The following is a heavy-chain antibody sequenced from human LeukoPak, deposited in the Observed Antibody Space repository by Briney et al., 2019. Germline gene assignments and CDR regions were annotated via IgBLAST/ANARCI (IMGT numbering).Heavy chain of an antibody. Sequence: GGSLRLSCAASGFTFSSYWMSWVRQAPGKGLEWVANIKQDGSEKYYVDSVKGRFTISRDNAKNSLYLQMNSLRAEDTAVYYCARDGTLHYDILTGYSVYWGQGTLVTVSS. D-gene: IGHD3-9*01. CDR1: GFTFSSYW. CDR2: IKQDGSEK. CDR3: ARDGTLHYDILTGYSVY. J-gene: IGHJ4*02. V-gene: IGHV3-7*03.